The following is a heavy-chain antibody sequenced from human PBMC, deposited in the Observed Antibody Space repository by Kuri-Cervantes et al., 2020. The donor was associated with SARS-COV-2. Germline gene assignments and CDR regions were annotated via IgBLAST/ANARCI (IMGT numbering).Heavy chain of an antibody. D-gene: IGHD3-3*01. V-gene: IGHV4-39*01. CDR2: IYYSGST. CDR3: ARLVPYYDFWSGSYYFDY. CDR1: GGSINSRSYY. Sequence: AETLSLTCTVSGGSINSRSYYWGWIRQPPGKGLEWIGSIYYSGSTYYNPSLKSRVTISVDTSKNQFSLKLSSVTAADTAVYYCARLVPYYDFWSGSYYFDYWGQGTLVTVSS. J-gene: IGHJ4*02.